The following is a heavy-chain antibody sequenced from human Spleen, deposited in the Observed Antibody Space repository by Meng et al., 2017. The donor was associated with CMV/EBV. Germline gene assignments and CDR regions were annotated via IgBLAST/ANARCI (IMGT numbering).Heavy chain of an antibody. J-gene: IGHJ4*02. CDR1: GYTFTDDY. V-gene: IGHV1-69*10. Sequence: SVKVSCKASGYTFTDDYMHWVRQAPGQGLEWMGAIVPVVLIPSYPRKFQGRVTITADKSTTTAYMELRSLRSEDTAVYYCAADSLGCGGECYYPFDFWGQGTLVTVSS. D-gene: IGHD2-21*01. CDR2: IVPVVLIP. CDR3: AADSLGCGGECYYPFDF.